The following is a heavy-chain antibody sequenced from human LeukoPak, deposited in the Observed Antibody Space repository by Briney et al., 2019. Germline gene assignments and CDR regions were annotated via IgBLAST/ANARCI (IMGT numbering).Heavy chain of an antibody. CDR3: ARGFWDGDYTNLVLLSYYYYMDV. CDR1: GGSISSYY. CDR2: IYYTGST. Sequence: SETLSLTCTVSGGSISSYYWSWIRQPPGKGLEWIGYIYYTGSTNYNPSLTSRVTISVDTSKNQFSLKLSSVTAADTAVYYCARGFWDGDYTNLVLLSYYYYMDVWGKGTTVTISS. D-gene: IGHD4-17*01. V-gene: IGHV4-59*08. J-gene: IGHJ6*03.